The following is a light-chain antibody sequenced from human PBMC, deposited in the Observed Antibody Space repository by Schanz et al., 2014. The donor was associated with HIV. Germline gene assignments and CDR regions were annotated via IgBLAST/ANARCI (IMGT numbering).Light chain of an antibody. CDR1: SGSIASGY. J-gene: IGLJ2*01. V-gene: IGLV6-57*04. Sequence: NFMLTQPHSVSESPGKKITLSCTRSSGSIASGYVQWYQRRPGSAPTIVIYEDNQRPSGVPVRFSGSIDSSSNSASLTISGLKTEDEADYYCQSYDNSSLVVFRGGTKLTVL. CDR2: EDN. CDR3: QSYDNSSLVV.